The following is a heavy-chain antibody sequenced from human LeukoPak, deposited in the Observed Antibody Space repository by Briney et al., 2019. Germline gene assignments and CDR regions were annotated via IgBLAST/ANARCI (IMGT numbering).Heavy chain of an antibody. J-gene: IGHJ6*02. CDR2: INHSGST. CDR3: ARFSSGWYRGIYYYGMDV. D-gene: IGHD6-19*01. V-gene: IGHV4-34*01. Sequence: SETLSLTCAVYGGSFSGYYWSWIRQPPGKGLEWIGEINHSGSTNYNPSLKSRVTISVDTSKNQFSLKLSSVTAADTAVYYCARFSSGWYRGIYYYGMDVWGQGTMVTVSS. CDR1: GGSFSGYY.